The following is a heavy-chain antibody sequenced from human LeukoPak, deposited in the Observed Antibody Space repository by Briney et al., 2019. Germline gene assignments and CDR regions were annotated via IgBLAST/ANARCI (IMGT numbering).Heavy chain of an antibody. J-gene: IGHJ3*02. Sequence: SGGSLRLSCAASGFTFSGSAMHWVRQASGRGLEWVGRIRSKANSYATAYAASVKGRFTISRDDSKNTAYLQMNSLKTEDTAVYYCTRALRWAFDIWGQGTMVTVSS. CDR2: IRSKANSYAT. CDR3: TRALRWAFDI. V-gene: IGHV3-73*01. CDR1: GFTFSGSA. D-gene: IGHD2-15*01.